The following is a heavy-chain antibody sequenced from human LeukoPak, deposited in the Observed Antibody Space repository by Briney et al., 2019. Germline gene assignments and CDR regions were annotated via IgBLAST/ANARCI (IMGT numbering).Heavy chain of an antibody. CDR3: ARADSNNWDAKYYFDY. CDR2: INPNSGGT. Sequence: ASLKVSCKASGYTFTSYYMHWVRQAPGQGLEWMGRINPNSGGTNYAQKFQGRVTMTRDTSITTAYMELSRLRSDDTAVYYCARADSNNWDAKYYFDYWGQGALVTVSS. CDR1: GYTFTSYY. D-gene: IGHD1-26*01. J-gene: IGHJ4*02. V-gene: IGHV1-2*06.